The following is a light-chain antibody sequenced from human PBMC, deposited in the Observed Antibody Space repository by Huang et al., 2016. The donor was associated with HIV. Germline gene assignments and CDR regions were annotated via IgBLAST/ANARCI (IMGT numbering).Light chain of an antibody. Sequence: DIQMTQSPSSLSASVGDRVTITCRASQSISTYLNWYQQKPGKAPNLLIYAASNLQSGVPSRFSGSGSATDFTLTISSQPEDFATYYCQQSYSTPETFGQWTKVDIK. CDR2: AAS. J-gene: IGKJ1*01. CDR3: QQSYSTPET. CDR1: QSISTY. V-gene: IGKV1-39*01.